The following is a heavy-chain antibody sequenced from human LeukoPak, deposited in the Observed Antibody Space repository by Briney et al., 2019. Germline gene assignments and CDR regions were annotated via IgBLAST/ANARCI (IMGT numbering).Heavy chain of an antibody. CDR2: ISSSSSYI. V-gene: IGHV3-21*01. J-gene: IGHJ6*03. CDR1: GFTFSSYS. D-gene: IGHD3-22*01. CDR3: TRHLLTMIGDFSMDV. Sequence: PGGSLRLSCAASGFTFSSYSMNWGGQAPEKGLEGVSSISSSSSYIYYAESVKGRFTISRDNAKNSLYLQMNSLRAEDTAVYYCTRHLLTMIGDFSMDVWGKGTTVTVSS.